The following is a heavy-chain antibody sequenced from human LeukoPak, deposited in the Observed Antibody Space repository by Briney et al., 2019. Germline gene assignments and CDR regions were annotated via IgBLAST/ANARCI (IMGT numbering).Heavy chain of an antibody. Sequence: SGESLKISCKGSGYSFTSDCIGGVRQMRGKGMDWMGMGYPSDSGTRYSPSFQGQVPISADKSISTASLNWSSLKPSDTATYYCAGLSHGSGSHYYYKDMDVWGPATTVTVSS. V-gene: IGHV5-51*01. D-gene: IGHD6-19*01. CDR3: AGLSHGSGSHYYYKDMDV. CDR1: GYSFTSDC. CDR2: GYPSDSGT. J-gene: IGHJ6*02.